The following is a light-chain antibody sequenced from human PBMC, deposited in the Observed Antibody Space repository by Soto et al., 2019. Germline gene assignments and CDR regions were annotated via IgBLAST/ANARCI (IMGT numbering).Light chain of an antibody. V-gene: IGKV3-15*01. CDR2: GAS. J-gene: IGKJ4*01. CDR1: QSISSN. CDR3: QQYNNWPLT. Sequence: EIVMTQSPATLSVSPGVRATLSCRASQSISSNLAWYQQKPGQAPRLLIYGASTRATTIPARFSGSGSGTEFTLTISSLQSEDFAGYYCQQYNNWPLTFGGGTKVEIK.